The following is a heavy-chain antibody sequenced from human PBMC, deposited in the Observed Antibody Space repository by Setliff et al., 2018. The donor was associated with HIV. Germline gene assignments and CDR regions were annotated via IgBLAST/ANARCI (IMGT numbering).Heavy chain of an antibody. CDR1: GGSLSRTSYY. CDR3: ARLRYYYDSSGYSYYFDY. V-gene: IGHV4-39*07. Sequence: SETLSLTCTVSGGSLSRTSYYWGWIRQPPGKGLEWLGTIYFTGSAYYNPSLKSRVTISVDTSKNQFSLKLSSVTASDTAVYYCARLRYYYDSSGYSYYFDYWCQGTLVTVSS. D-gene: IGHD3-22*01. CDR2: IYFTGSA. J-gene: IGHJ4*02.